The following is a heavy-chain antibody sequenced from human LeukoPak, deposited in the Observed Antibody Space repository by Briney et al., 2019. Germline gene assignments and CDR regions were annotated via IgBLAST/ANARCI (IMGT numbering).Heavy chain of an antibody. CDR2: ISAYNGNT. Sequence: GASVKVSCKASGHTFTSYGISWVRQAPGQGLEWMGWISAYNGNTNYAQKLQGRVTMTTDTSTSTAYMELRSLRSDDTAVYYCARGEGYCSGGSCLLFDYWGQGTLVTVSS. J-gene: IGHJ4*02. CDR1: GHTFTSYG. CDR3: ARGEGYCSGGSCLLFDY. D-gene: IGHD2-15*01. V-gene: IGHV1-18*01.